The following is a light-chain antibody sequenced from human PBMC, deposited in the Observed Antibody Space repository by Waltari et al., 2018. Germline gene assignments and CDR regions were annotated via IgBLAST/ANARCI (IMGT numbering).Light chain of an antibody. J-gene: IGLJ3*02. CDR3: QSYDTSLSVV. V-gene: IGLV1-40*01. CDR2: GNN. Sequence: QSVLTQPPSVSGAPGQRVAISCTGSSSNIGAGYDVHWYQQLPRTAPKLLIYGNNNRTSGVPDRLFGSTYGTSASLAITGLQAEDEADYYCQSYDTSLSVVFGGGTKLTVL. CDR1: SSNIGAGYD.